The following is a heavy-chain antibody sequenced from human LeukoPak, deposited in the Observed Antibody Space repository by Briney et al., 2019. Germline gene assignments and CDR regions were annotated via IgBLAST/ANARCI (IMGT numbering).Heavy chain of an antibody. J-gene: IGHJ4*02. CDR1: GYTFTSYY. CDR3: VRGKYFYDTSGYYYADY. V-gene: IGHV1-8*02. CDR2: MNPNSRNT. Sequence: ASVKVSCKASGYTFTSYYMHWVRQATGQGLEWMGWMNPNSRNTGYAQKFQGRVTMTRNTSISTAYMELSSLRSEDTAVYYCVRGKYFYDTSGYYYADYWGRGTLVTVSS. D-gene: IGHD3-22*01.